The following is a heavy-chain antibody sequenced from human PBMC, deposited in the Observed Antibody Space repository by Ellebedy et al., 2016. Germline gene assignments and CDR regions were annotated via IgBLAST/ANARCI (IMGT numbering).Heavy chain of an antibody. CDR1: GYTFTSYG. CDR3: ASEDRMAGAAGPDPGDAFDI. Sequence: ASVKVSCXASGYTFTSYGISWVRQAPGQGLEWMGWISAYNGNTNYAQKLQGRVTMTTDTSASTAYMELSSLRSEDTAVYYCASEDRMAGAAGPDPGDAFDIWGQGTMVTVSS. V-gene: IGHV1-18*01. D-gene: IGHD6-13*01. J-gene: IGHJ3*02. CDR2: ISAYNGNT.